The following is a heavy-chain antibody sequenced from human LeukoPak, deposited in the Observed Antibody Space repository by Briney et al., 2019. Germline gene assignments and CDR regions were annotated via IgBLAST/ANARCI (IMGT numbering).Heavy chain of an antibody. CDR1: GGSISSSSYY. Sequence: SETLSLTCTVSGGSISSSSYYWGWIRQPPGKWLEWIGSIYYSGSTYYNPSLKSRVTISVDTSKNQFSLKLSSVTAADTAVYYCATTKRGYSGYEYPWGQGTLVTVSS. V-gene: IGHV4-39*01. CDR2: IYYSGST. J-gene: IGHJ5*02. D-gene: IGHD5-12*01. CDR3: ATTKRGYSGYEYP.